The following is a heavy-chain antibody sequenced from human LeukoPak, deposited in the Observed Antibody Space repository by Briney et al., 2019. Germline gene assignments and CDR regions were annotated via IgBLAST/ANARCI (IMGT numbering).Heavy chain of an antibody. CDR3: ARLGAGYDILTGYHVILFDP. D-gene: IGHD3-9*01. J-gene: IGHJ5*02. Sequence: GESLKISCQGSGYSFTSYWIGWVRQMPGKGLEWMGIIYPGDSDTRYSPSFQGQVTISADKSISTAYLQWSSLKASDTAMYYCARLGAGYDILTGYHVILFDPWGQGTLVTVSS. CDR1: GYSFTSYW. V-gene: IGHV5-51*01. CDR2: IYPGDSDT.